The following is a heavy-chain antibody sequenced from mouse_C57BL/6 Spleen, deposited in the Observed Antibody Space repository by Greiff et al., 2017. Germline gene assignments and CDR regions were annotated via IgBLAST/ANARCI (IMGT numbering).Heavy chain of an antibody. D-gene: IGHD1-1*01. Sequence: VQLVESGAELVRPGASVTLSCKASGYTFTDYEMHWVKQTPVHGLEWIGAIDPETGGTAYNQKFKGKAILTADKSSSTAYMELRSLTSEDSAVYYCTRSNYCGSSYDWYFDVWGTGTTVTVSS. J-gene: IGHJ1*03. CDR1: GYTFTDYE. CDR3: TRSNYCGSSYDWYFDV. V-gene: IGHV1-15*01. CDR2: IDPETGGT.